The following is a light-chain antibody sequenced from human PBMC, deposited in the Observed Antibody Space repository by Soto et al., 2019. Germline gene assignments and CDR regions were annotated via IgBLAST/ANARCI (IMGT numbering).Light chain of an antibody. CDR1: ESINRH. CDR2: AAS. J-gene: IGKJ5*01. Sequence: DLQMTQSPSSLSASVGDRVTITFRASESINRHLNWYQQQPGKAPKLLIYAASSLQNGVPSRFRGGGSGTDFTLIITNLQPEDFATYYCQQSYTALSITFGQGTRLEIK. CDR3: QQSYTALSIT. V-gene: IGKV1-39*01.